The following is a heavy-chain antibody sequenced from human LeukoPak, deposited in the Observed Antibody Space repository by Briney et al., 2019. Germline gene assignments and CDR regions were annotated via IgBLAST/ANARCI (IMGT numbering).Heavy chain of an antibody. CDR2: IYYSGST. CDR3: ARGTRTFGGVIGRMLDY. D-gene: IGHD3-16*02. Sequence: SETLSLTCTVSGGSISSYYWSWIRQPPGKGLEWIGYIYYSGSTNYNPSLKSRVTISVDTSKNQLSLKLSSVTAADTAVYYCARGTRTFGGVIGRMLDYWGQGTLVTVSS. V-gene: IGHV4-59*01. J-gene: IGHJ4*02. CDR1: GGSISSYY.